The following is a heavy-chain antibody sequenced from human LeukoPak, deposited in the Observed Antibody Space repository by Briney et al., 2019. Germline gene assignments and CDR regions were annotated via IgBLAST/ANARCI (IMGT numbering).Heavy chain of an antibody. D-gene: IGHD4-23*01. V-gene: IGHV4-61*02. Sequence: SETLSLTCTVSGGSISSGSYYWSWIRQPAGKGLEWIGRIYTSGSTNYNPSLMTRVTISVDTSKNQFSLKLSSVTAADTAVYYCARGYGGDPLDYWGQGTLVPVSS. CDR1: GGSISSGSYY. J-gene: IGHJ4*02. CDR2: IYTSGST. CDR3: ARGYGGDPLDY.